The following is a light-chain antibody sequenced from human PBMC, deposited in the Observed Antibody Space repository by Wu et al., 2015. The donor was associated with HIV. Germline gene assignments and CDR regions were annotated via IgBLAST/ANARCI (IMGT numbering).Light chain of an antibody. V-gene: IGKV1-5*03. Sequence: DIQMTQSPSTLSASAGDRVTITCRASQNINDWLAWYQQKPGKAPTLLIYKASILQSGVPSRFSGSGSGTQFTLTISSLQPDDFATYYCQQYNSFSGTFGQGTKVEIK. CDR1: QNINDW. J-gene: IGKJ1*01. CDR3: QQYNSFSGT. CDR2: KAS.